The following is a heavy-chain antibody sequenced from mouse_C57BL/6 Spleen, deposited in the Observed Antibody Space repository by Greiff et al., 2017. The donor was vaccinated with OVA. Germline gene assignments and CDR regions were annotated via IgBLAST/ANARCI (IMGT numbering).Heavy chain of an antibody. D-gene: IGHD1-1*01. CDR3: ARRAYGSPFDY. CDR2: INPNNGGT. CDR1: GYTFTDYY. V-gene: IGHV1-26*01. Sequence: VQLQQSGPELVKPGASVKISCKASGYTFTDYYMNWVKQSHGKSLEWIGDINPNNGGTSYNQKFKGKATLTVDKSSSTAYMELRSLTSEDSAVYYCARRAYGSPFDYRGQGTTLTVSS. J-gene: IGHJ2*01.